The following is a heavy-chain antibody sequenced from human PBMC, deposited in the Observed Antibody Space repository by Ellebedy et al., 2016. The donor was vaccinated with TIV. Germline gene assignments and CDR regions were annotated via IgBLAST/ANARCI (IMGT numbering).Heavy chain of an antibody. CDR1: GASMSSSSSY. V-gene: IGHV4-39*01. CDR2: MYHSGRT. CDR3: ARWFGELLYVRWFDP. J-gene: IGHJ5*02. D-gene: IGHD3-10*01. Sequence: SETLSLTCTVSGASMSSSSSYWGWIRQPPGKGLEWIGSMYHSGRTFYKPSLRSRLTISVETSKNQFSLKLTSATAADTAVYYCARWFGELLYVRWFDPWGQGTLVTVSS.